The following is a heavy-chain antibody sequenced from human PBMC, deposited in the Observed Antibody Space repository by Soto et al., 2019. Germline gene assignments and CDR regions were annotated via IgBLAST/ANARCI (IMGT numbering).Heavy chain of an antibody. V-gene: IGHV1-69*12. Sequence: QVQLVQSGAEVKKPGSSVKISCKASGGTFSSYAISWVRQAPGQGLEWIGGIIPIFGTANYAQNFQGRVTITADESTSTAYMELRSLRSEDTAVYYSARDDYYGMDVWGQGTTVAVSS. CDR3: ARDDYYGMDV. CDR2: IIPIFGTA. J-gene: IGHJ6*02. CDR1: GGTFSSYA.